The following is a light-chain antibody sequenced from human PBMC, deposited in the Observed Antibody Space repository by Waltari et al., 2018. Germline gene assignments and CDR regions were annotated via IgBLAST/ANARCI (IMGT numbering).Light chain of an antibody. Sequence: EIVLTQSPGTLSLSLGERATVSCRASQSVSRALAWYQQKPGQAPRLLNYGASTRATGIPHRFSGSGSGTDFSLTISRLEPDDFAVYYCQHYLRLPVTFGQGTTVEI. CDR3: QHYLRLPVT. CDR2: GAS. J-gene: IGKJ1*01. CDR1: QSVSRA. V-gene: IGKV3-20*01.